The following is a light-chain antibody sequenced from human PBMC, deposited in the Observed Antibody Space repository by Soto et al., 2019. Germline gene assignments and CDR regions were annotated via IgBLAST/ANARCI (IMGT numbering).Light chain of an antibody. CDR2: TDN. J-gene: IGLJ1*01. Sequence: QSVLTQPPSASGTPGQRVTISCSGSSSNIGINAVNWCQQVPGTAPKLLIYTDNQRPSGVPDRFSGSKSGTSASLAISGLQSEDEADYYCAAWDDSLNGLYVFGTGTKVTVL. V-gene: IGLV1-44*01. CDR3: AAWDDSLNGLYV. CDR1: SSNIGINA.